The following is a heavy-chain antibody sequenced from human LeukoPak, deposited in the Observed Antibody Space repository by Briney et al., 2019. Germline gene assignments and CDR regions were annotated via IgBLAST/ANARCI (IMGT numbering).Heavy chain of an antibody. CDR2: INPNSGGT. V-gene: IGHV1-2*02. CDR3: ARVPRFGEPTDAFDI. Sequence: ASVKVSCKASGYTFTGYYMHWVRQAAGQGLEWMGWINPNSGGTNYAQKFQGRVTMTRDTSISTAYMELSRLRSDDTAVYYCARVPRFGEPTDAFDIWGQGTMVTVSS. CDR1: GYTFTGYY. J-gene: IGHJ3*02. D-gene: IGHD3-10*01.